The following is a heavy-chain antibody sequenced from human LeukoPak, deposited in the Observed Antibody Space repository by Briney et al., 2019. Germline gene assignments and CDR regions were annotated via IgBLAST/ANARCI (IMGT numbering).Heavy chain of an antibody. Sequence: PSETLSLTCTVSGGSISSYYWSWVRQPPGKGLEWIGYIYYSGSTNYNPSLKSRVPISVDTSKNQFSLKLSSVTAADTAVYYCARVDGLEYSLNIWGQGTTVTVSS. D-gene: IGHD5-18*01. J-gene: IGHJ6*02. CDR3: ARVDGLEYSLNI. CDR1: GGSISSYY. CDR2: IYYSGST. V-gene: IGHV4-59*01.